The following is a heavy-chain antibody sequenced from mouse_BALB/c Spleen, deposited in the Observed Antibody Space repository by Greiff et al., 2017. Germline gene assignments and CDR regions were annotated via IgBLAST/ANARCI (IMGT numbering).Heavy chain of an antibody. CDR1: GFSLTSYG. J-gene: IGHJ3*01. CDR3: ARADYDWFAY. D-gene: IGHD2-4*01. Sequence: VKLQESGPGLVQPSQSLSITCTVSGFSLTSYGVHWVRQPPGKGLEWLGVIWAGGSTNYNSALMSRLSISKDNSKSQVFLKMNSLQTDDTAMYYCARADYDWFAYWGQGTLVTVSA. CDR2: IWAGGST. V-gene: IGHV2-9*02.